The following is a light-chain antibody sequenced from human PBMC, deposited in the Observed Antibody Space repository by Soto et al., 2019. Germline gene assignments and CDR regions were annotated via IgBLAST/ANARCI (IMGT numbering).Light chain of an antibody. CDR3: QQLNSYPPRT. V-gene: IGKV1-9*01. Sequence: DIQLTQSPSSLSASVGDTITITCRASQGINSSLAWYQQKPGKPPKLLIYAASTLHDGVPSRFSGGRCGTEFTLTISSLQPEDVATYYCQQLNSYPPRTFGQGTRLEIK. J-gene: IGKJ5*01. CDR2: AAS. CDR1: QGINSS.